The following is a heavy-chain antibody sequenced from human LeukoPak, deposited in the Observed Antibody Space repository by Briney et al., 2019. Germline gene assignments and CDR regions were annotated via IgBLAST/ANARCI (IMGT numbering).Heavy chain of an antibody. J-gene: IGHJ6*02. CDR2: IYYSGST. D-gene: IGHD3-16*01. Sequence: SETLSLTCTVSGGSINSYYWSWIRQPPGKGLEWIGYIYYSGSTNYNPSLKSRVTISVDTSKNQFSLKLSSVTAADTAVYYCARDRGPWGITYYGMDVWGQGTTVTVSS. CDR1: GGSINSYY. CDR3: ARDRGPWGITYYGMDV. V-gene: IGHV4-59*01.